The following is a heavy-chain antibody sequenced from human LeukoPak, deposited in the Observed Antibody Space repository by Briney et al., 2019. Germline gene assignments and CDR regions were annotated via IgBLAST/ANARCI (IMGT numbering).Heavy chain of an antibody. D-gene: IGHD2-2*01. J-gene: IGHJ4*02. Sequence: GGSLRLSCAASGFTFSSHAMSWVRQAPGKGLEWVSAISGSGVSTYYADSVKGRFTISRDNSKNTLYLQMNSLRAEDTAIYYCAKDCSSTSCPTSDYWGQGTLVTVSS. CDR2: ISGSGVST. CDR1: GFTFSSHA. CDR3: AKDCSSTSCPTSDY. V-gene: IGHV3-23*01.